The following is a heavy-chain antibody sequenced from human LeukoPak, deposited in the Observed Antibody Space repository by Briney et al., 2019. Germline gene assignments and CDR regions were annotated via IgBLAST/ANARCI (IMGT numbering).Heavy chain of an antibody. CDR3: ARDSGTTGEVKFDP. V-gene: IGHV4-4*07. J-gene: IGHJ5*02. CDR2: ISGSGTI. CDR1: GGSIHSY. Sequence: SETLSLTCTVSGGSIHSYWSWIRQPAGKGLEWIGRISGSGTITYNPALQSRLTISIGTSKNQFSLKQMSVTAADTAVCYCARDSGTTGEVKFDPWGQGTLVTVSS. D-gene: IGHD3-10*01.